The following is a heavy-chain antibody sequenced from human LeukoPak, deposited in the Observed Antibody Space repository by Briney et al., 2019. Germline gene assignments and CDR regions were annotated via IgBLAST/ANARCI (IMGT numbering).Heavy chain of an antibody. V-gene: IGHV4-34*01. Sequence: PSETLSLTCAVYGGSFSGYYWSWIRQPPGKGLEWIGEINHSGSTNYNPSLKSRVTISVDTSKNQFSLKLSSVTAADTAVYYCASRKRGAARLFDYWGQGTLVTVSS. J-gene: IGHJ4*02. D-gene: IGHD6-6*01. CDR1: GGSFSGYY. CDR3: ASRKRGAARLFDY. CDR2: INHSGST.